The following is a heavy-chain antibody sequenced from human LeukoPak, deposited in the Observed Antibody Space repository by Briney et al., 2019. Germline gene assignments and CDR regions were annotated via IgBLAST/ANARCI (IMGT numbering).Heavy chain of an antibody. D-gene: IGHD3-10*01. Sequence: ASVKVSCKASGYTFTSYYMHWVRQAPGQGLEWMGIINPSGGSTSYAQKFQGRVTMTRDMSTSTVYMELSSLRSEDTAVYYCAKDDSALWFGELSHYFNWWGQGTLVTVSS. CDR1: GYTFTSYY. CDR3: AKDDSALWFGELSHYFNW. CDR2: INPSGGST. J-gene: IGHJ4*02. V-gene: IGHV1-46*01.